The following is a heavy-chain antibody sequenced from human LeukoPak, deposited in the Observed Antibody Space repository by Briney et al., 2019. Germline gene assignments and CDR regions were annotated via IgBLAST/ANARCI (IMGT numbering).Heavy chain of an antibody. CDR1: GFTFSSYA. CDR2: ISHVGGSS. D-gene: IGHD6-19*01. J-gene: IGHJ6*03. Sequence: SGGSLRPSCAASGFTFSSYAMSWVRQAPGKGLEWVSAISHVGGSSYYADSVKGRFTISRDNSKNLLYLQMNSLRDEDTAVYYCAKGGWLGIFQYYYMDVWGEGTTVTVSS. V-gene: IGHV3-23*01. CDR3: AKGGWLGIFQYYYMDV.